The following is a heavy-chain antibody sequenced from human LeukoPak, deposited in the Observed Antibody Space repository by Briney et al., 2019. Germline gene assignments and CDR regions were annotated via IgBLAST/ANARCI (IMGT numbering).Heavy chain of an antibody. CDR1: GFVFSTYW. Sequence: QSGGSLRLSCAASGFVFSTYWMTWVRQAPGKGLEWVANINLDGTEEHYVDSSLKGRFTISRDNAKNSLYLQMNSLRAEDTALYYCARVYGYSGYDQGKLVGAFDIRGQGTMVTVSS. CDR3: ARVYGYSGYDQGKLVGAFDI. J-gene: IGHJ3*02. V-gene: IGHV3-7*03. D-gene: IGHD5-12*01. CDR2: INLDGTEE.